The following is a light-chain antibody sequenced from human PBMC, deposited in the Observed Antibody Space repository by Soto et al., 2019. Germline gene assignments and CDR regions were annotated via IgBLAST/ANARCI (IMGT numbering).Light chain of an antibody. V-gene: IGLV2-14*01. CDR1: SSDVGGYSR. CDR3: NSYTSSNTRV. Sequence: QSALAQPASVSGSPGQSITISCTGTSSDVGGYSRVSWYQHHPGKAPKLMIYEVSDRPSGVSNRFSGSKSGNTASLTISGLQAEDEADYYCNSYTSSNTRVFGPGPKVTVL. J-gene: IGLJ1*01. CDR2: EVS.